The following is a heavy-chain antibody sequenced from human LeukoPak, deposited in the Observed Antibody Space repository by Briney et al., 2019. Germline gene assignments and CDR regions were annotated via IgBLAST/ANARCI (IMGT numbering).Heavy chain of an antibody. V-gene: IGHV3-33*08. CDR1: GFTFDDYA. D-gene: IGHD1-1*01. Sequence: GGSLRLSCAASGFTFDDYAMHWVRQAPGKGLEWVAVIWYDGSNKYYADSVKGRFTVSRDNSKNTLYLQMNSLRAEDTAVYYCAREDDGFDYWGQGTLVTVSS. CDR2: IWYDGSNK. J-gene: IGHJ4*02. CDR3: AREDDGFDY.